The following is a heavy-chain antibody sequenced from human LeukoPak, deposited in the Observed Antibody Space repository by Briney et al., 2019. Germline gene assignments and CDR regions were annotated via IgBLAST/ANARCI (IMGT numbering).Heavy chain of an antibody. D-gene: IGHD6-13*01. Sequence: SQTLSLTCPVCGVPIRSGTYYWSWIRQPAGEGLEWIGRIYTSGSTNYNPSLKSRVTISVDTSKNQFSLKLSSVTAADTAVYYCAREYSCSWYPFFDYWGQGTLVTVSS. V-gene: IGHV4-61*02. J-gene: IGHJ4*02. CDR1: GVPIRSGTYY. CDR3: AREYSCSWYPFFDY. CDR2: IYTSGST.